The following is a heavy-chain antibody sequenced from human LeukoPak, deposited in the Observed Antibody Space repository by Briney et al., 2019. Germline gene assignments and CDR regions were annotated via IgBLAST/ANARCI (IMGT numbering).Heavy chain of an antibody. CDR3: AREGEPSWATTISNDAFDI. V-gene: IGHV4-31*03. CDR2: IYYSGST. J-gene: IGHJ3*02. Sequence: SQTLSLVCTVSGGPLSRGGYYWSWIRQHPGKGLEGFGYIYYSGSTYYNPTLKSRVTISVDTSKNQFSLKLSSVTAADTAVYYWAREGEPSWATTISNDAFDIWGQGTMATVSS. D-gene: IGHD3-16*01. CDR1: GGPLSRGGYY.